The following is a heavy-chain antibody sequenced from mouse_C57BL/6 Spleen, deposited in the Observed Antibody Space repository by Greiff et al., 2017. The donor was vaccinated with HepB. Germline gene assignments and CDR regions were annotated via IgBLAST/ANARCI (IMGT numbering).Heavy chain of an antibody. V-gene: IGHV8-8*01. CDR3: ARIAYYSNLYAMDY. Sequence: LKESGPGILQPSQTLSLTCSFSGFSLSTFGMGVGWIRQPSGKGLEWLAHIWWDDDKYYNPALKSRLTISKDTSKNQVFLKIANVDTADTATYYCARIAYYSNLYAMDYWGQGTSVTVSS. CDR2: IWWDDDK. D-gene: IGHD2-5*01. CDR1: GFSLSTFGMG. J-gene: IGHJ4*01.